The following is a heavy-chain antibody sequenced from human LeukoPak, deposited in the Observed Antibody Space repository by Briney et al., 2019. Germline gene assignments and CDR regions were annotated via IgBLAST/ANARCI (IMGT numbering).Heavy chain of an antibody. V-gene: IGHV4-39*01. D-gene: IGHD4-11*01. J-gene: IGHJ4*02. Sequence: WVRQAPGKGLEWIGSIYYSGSTYYNPSLKSRVTISVDTSKNQFSLKLSSVTAADTAVYYCARRGTVTTERFDYWGQGALVTVSS. CDR3: ARRGTVTTERFDY. CDR2: IYYSGST.